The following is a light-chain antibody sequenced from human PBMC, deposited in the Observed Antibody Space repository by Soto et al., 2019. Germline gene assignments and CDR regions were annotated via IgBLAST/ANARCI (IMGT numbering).Light chain of an antibody. CDR2: NAS. V-gene: IGKV3-11*01. Sequence: EIVLTQSPATLSLSPGERATLSCRASHRVTTYLAWYQQKPGQAPRLLMFNASTRASDIPARFSGSGSGTDFTLTISSLEPEDVAVYYCQQRSNWITFGGGTKVEI. J-gene: IGKJ4*01. CDR3: QQRSNWIT. CDR1: HRVTTY.